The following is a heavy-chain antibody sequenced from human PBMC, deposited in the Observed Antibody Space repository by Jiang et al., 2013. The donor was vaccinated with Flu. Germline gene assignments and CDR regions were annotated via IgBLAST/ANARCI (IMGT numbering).Heavy chain of an antibody. Sequence: VQLLESGGGLVQPGGSLRLSCAASGFTFSSYWMSWVRQAPGKGLEWVANIKQDGSEKHYVGSVKGRFTISRDNAKNSLYLQMNSLRAEDTAVYYCASHMVTFGGVATMGGYWGQGTLVTVSS. V-gene: IGHV3-7*01. J-gene: IGHJ4*02. D-gene: IGHD3-16*01. CDR3: ASHMVTFGGVATMGGY. CDR1: GFTFSSYW. CDR2: IKQDGSEK.